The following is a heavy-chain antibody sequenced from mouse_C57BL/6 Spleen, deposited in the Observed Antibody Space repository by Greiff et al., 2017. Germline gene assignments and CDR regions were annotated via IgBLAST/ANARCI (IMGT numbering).Heavy chain of an antibody. D-gene: IGHD1-1*01. V-gene: IGHV1-15*01. CDR2: IDPETGGT. CDR3: TRSNYDGSSYGDY. J-gene: IGHJ2*01. CDR1: GYTFTDYE. Sequence: VKLVESGAELVRPGASVTLSCKASGYTFTDYEMHWVKQTPVHGLEWIGAIDPETGGTAYNQKFKGKAILTADKSSSTAYMELRSLTSEDSAVYYCTRSNYDGSSYGDYWGKGTTLTVSS.